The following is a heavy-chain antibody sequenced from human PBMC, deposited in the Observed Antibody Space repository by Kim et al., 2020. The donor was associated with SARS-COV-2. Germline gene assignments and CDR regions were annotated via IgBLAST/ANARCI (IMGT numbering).Heavy chain of an antibody. CDR1: GGSISSGGYY. J-gene: IGHJ4*02. V-gene: IGHV4-31*03. CDR2: IYYSGST. CDR3: AREGLVATGFDY. Sequence: SETLSLTCTVSGGSISSGGYYWSWIRQHPGKGLEWIGYIYYSGSTYYNPSLKSRVTISVDTSKNQFSLKLSSVTAADTAVYYCAREGLVATGFDYWGQGTLVTVSS. D-gene: IGHD5-12*01.